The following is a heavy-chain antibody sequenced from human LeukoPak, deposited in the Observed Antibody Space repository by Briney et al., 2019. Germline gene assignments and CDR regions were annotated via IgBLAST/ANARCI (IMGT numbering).Heavy chain of an antibody. V-gene: IGHV4-59*01. D-gene: IGHD1-7*01. Sequence: PSETLSLTCTVSGGSISSDYWSWIRQAPGKGLEWIGFIHYSGLTVYSPSLQSRVSMSVDTSRNQFSLDLSSVTAADTALYYCARDPPEDEWNSLDSWGQGILVTVSS. CDR2: IHYSGLT. J-gene: IGHJ4*02. CDR3: ARDPPEDEWNSLDS. CDR1: GGSISSDY.